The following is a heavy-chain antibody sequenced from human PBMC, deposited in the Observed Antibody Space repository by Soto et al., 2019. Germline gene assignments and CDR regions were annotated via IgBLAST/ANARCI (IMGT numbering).Heavy chain of an antibody. CDR3: ARQRNTAMVSFYYYYGMDV. CDR2: IYYSGST. Sequence: SLTCTVSGGSISSSSYYWGWIRQPPGKGLEWIGSIYYSGSTYYNPSLKSRVTISVDTSKNQFSLKLSSVTAADTAVYYCARQRNTAMVSFYYYYGMDVWGQGTTVTVSS. J-gene: IGHJ6*02. D-gene: IGHD5-18*01. V-gene: IGHV4-39*01. CDR1: GGSISSSSYY.